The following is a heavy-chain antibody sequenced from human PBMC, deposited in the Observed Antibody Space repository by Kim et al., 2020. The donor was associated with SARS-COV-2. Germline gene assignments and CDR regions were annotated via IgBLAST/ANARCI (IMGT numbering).Heavy chain of an antibody. Sequence: GGSLRLSCAASGFTFSSYAMSWVRQAPGKGLEWVSAISGSGGSTYYADSVKGRFTISRDNSKNTLYLKMNSLRAEDTAVYYCAKDRALLWFGDLVGEGFLCVDAFDIWVQGTMVTVSS. CDR2: ISGSGGST. CDR3: AKDRALLWFGDLVGEGFLCVDAFDI. CDR1: GFTFSSYA. J-gene: IGHJ3*02. D-gene: IGHD3-10*01. V-gene: IGHV3-23*01.